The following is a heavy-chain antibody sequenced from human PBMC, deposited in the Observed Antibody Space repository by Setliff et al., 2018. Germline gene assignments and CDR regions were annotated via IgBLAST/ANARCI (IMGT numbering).Heavy chain of an antibody. J-gene: IGHJ5*02. V-gene: IGHV1-69*05. CDR3: ARSPAVLGIVYLDP. D-gene: IGHD2-15*01. Sequence: SVKVSCKASGDSFSNYAISWVRQAPGQGLEWMGGIIPMFGTPAYTQKFQDRVTITTDESTSTAYMELNSLASEDTAVYYCARSPAVLGIVYLDPWGQGTLVTVSS. CDR2: IIPMFGTP. CDR1: GDSFSNYA.